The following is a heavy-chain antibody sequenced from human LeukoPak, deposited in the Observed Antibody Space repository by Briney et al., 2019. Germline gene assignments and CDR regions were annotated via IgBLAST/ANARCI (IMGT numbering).Heavy chain of an antibody. J-gene: IGHJ4*02. CDR3: AREVGALDY. CDR1: GFTFSTFA. Sequence: GGSLRLSCAASGFTFSTFAVSWVRQAPEKGLEWVSIISDNGDSTYYADSVKGRFTTSRDNSKNTLYLQMNSLRAEDTAVYYCAREVGALDYWGQGTLVTVSS. D-gene: IGHD1-26*01. V-gene: IGHV3-23*01. CDR2: ISDNGDST.